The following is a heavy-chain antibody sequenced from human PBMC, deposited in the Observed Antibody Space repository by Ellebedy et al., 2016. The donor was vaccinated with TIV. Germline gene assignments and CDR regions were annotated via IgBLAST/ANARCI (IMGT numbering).Heavy chain of an antibody. CDR2: VSRGREA. CDR1: GFTFSIFG. J-gene: IGHJ4*02. Sequence: GGSLRLXCAASGFTFSIFGMTWVRQRPGKGLEWVATVSRGREAYYADPFKGRFFISRDNDLNSVFLQLDNLRVEDTAVYYCSRDGREWSRDCWGQGTLVTVSS. CDR3: SRDGREWSRDC. D-gene: IGHD3-3*01. V-gene: IGHV3-21*06.